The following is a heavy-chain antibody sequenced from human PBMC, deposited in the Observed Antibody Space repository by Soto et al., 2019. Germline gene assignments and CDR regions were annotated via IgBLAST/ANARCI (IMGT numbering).Heavy chain of an antibody. D-gene: IGHD6-19*01. CDR1: GFTFSSYG. Sequence: QVQLVESGGGVVQPGRSLRLSCAASGFTFSSYGMHWVRQAPGKGLEWVAVISYDGSNKYYADSVKGRFTISRDNSKNTLYLQMNSLRAEDTAVYYCAKDASPYSSGWLGSTFDYWGQGTLVTVSS. CDR3: AKDASPYSSGWLGSTFDY. J-gene: IGHJ4*02. V-gene: IGHV3-30*18. CDR2: ISYDGSNK.